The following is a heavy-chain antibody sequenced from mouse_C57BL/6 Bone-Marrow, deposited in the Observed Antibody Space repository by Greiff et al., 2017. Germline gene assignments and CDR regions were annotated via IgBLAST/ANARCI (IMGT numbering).Heavy chain of an antibody. CDR1: GYTFTDYY. CDR3: ARAYSNYVGFAY. D-gene: IGHD2-5*01. V-gene: IGHV1-19*01. J-gene: IGHJ3*01. CDR2: INPYNGGT. Sequence: EVKLMESGPVLVKPGASVKMSCKASGYTFTDYYMNWVKQSHGKSLEWIGVINPYNGGTSYNQKFKGKATLTVAKSSSTAYMALNSLTSEDSAVYYCARAYSNYVGFAYWGQGPLVTVSA.